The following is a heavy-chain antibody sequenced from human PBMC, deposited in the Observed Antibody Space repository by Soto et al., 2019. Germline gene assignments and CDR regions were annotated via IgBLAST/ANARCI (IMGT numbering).Heavy chain of an antibody. CDR1: GFTFSTYS. CDR3: ARDLPIYRGVFEI. CDR2: ISSSTRII. J-gene: IGHJ3*02. D-gene: IGHD3-10*01. V-gene: IGHV3-48*01. Sequence: GGSLRLSCAASGFTFSTYSINWVRQAPGKGLEWVSYISSSTRIIYFADSVKGRFTISRDNAKNSLYLQMNSLRAEDTAVYYCARDLPIYRGVFEIWGQGSMVIVSS.